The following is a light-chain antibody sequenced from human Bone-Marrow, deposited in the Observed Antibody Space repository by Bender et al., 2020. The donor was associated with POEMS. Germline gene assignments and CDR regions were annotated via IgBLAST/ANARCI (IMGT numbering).Light chain of an antibody. CDR1: TLGAQH. J-gene: IGLJ3*02. CDR2: QDT. Sequence: SYELTQPPSVSVSPGQTATIPCSGDTLGAQHVCWYQQKPGQSPVLVIYQDTKRPSGIPERFSGSNSGNTAALTISGTQTMDEADYYCQSADSSDPYGVVFGGGTKLTV. CDR3: QSADSSDPYGVV. V-gene: IGLV3-1*01.